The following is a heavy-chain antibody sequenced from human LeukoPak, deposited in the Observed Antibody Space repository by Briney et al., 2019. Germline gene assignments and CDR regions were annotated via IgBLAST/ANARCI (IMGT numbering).Heavy chain of an antibody. D-gene: IGHD6-19*01. V-gene: IGHV3-48*01. J-gene: IGHJ2*01. Sequence: GGSLRLSCAASGFTFSSFRMNWVRQAPGKGLEWVSDISSSSSTIYYADSVKGRFTISRDNAKKSLYLQMNSLRAEDTAVYYCARHFGRQWLVLGYWYFDLWGRGTLVTVSS. CDR1: GFTFSSFR. CDR2: ISSSSSTI. CDR3: ARHFGRQWLVLGYWYFDL.